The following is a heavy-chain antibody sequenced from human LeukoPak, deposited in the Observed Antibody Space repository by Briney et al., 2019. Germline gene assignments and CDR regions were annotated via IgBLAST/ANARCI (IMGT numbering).Heavy chain of an antibody. CDR1: GFTVSSNY. CDR2: IYSGGST. V-gene: IGHV3-53*01. Sequence: GGSLRLSCAASGFTVSSNYMSWVRQAPGKGLEWVSVIYSGGSTYYADSVKGRFTISRDNSKNTLYLQMNSLRAEGTAVYYCASSWTYCGGDCDPGFDYWGQGTLVTVSS. D-gene: IGHD2-21*02. J-gene: IGHJ4*02. CDR3: ASSWTYCGGDCDPGFDY.